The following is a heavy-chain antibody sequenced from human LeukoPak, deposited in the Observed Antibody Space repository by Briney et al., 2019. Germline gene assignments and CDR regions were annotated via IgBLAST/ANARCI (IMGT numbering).Heavy chain of an antibody. V-gene: IGHV1-2*02. CDR3: ARGQGYSSGWPYYFDY. Sequence: ASVEVSCKASGYTFTAYYMHWVRQAPGQGLEWMGWINPNSGGTNYAQKFQGRVTMTRDTSISTAYMELSRLRSDDTAVYYCARGQGYSSGWPYYFDYWGQGTLVTVSS. J-gene: IGHJ4*02. CDR2: INPNSGGT. D-gene: IGHD6-19*01. CDR1: GYTFTAYY.